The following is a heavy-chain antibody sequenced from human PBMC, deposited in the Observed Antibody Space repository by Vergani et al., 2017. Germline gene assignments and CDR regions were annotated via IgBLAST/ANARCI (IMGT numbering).Heavy chain of an antibody. CDR2: IYTSGST. Sequence: QVQLQESGPGLVKPSETLSLTCPVSGGSISSYYWSWIRQPAGKGLDWIGRIYTSGSTNYNPSLKSRVTMSVDTSKNQFSLKLSSVTAADTAVYYCARDYCSSTSCFLDYWGQGTLVTVSS. CDR1: GGSISSYY. V-gene: IGHV4-4*07. CDR3: ARDYCSSTSCFLDY. J-gene: IGHJ4*02. D-gene: IGHD2-2*01.